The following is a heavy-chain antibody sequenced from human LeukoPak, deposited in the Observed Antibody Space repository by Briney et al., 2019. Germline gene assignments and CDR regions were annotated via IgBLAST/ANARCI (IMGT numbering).Heavy chain of an antibody. CDR3: ARDLTAANYDAFDI. D-gene: IGHD6-25*01. J-gene: IGHJ3*02. CDR2: ISSSSSYI. CDR1: GFTFNTYN. Sequence: GGSLRLSCAGSGFTFNTYNMNWVRQAPGKGLEWVSSISSSSSYIYYADSVKGRFTISRDNAKNSLYLQMNSLRGEDTAVYYCARDLTAANYDAFDIWGHGTMVTVSS. V-gene: IGHV3-21*01.